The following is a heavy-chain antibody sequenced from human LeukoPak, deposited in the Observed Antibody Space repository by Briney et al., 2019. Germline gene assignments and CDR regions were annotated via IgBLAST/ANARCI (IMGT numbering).Heavy chain of an antibody. CDR1: GYSFTSYW. CDR3: AXXXXXXXXXGEPQLNNWFDP. D-gene: IGHD3-10*01. J-gene: IGHJ5*02. CDR2: IYPGDSDT. Sequence: GESLKISCKISGYSFTSYWIAWVRQKPGKGLEWMGIIYPGDSDTRYSPSFQGQVTISADKSISTAYLQWSSLKASDTAMYYCAXXXXXXXXXGEPQLNNWFDPWGQGTLVTVSS. V-gene: IGHV5-51*01.